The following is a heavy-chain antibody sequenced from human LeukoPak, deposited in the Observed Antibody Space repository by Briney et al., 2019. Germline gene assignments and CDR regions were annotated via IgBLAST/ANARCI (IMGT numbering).Heavy chain of an antibody. Sequence: SETLSLTCTVSGGSISNYYWSWIRQPPGKGLEWIGYISYSGSTNYNPSLKSRVTISLDTSKNQFSLNLSSVTAADTAVYFCARGELYALDYWGQGKLVTVSS. J-gene: IGHJ4*02. CDR1: GGSISNYY. D-gene: IGHD2-8*01. CDR2: ISYSGST. V-gene: IGHV4-59*12. CDR3: ARGELYALDY.